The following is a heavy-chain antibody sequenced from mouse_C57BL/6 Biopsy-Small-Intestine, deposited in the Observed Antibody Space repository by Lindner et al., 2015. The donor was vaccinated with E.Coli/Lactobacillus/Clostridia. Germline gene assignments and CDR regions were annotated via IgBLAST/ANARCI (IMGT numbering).Heavy chain of an antibody. V-gene: IGHV3-1*01. J-gene: IGHJ2*01. CDR2: MSDSGST. CDR3: ARGGLYYFDY. D-gene: IGHD3-3*01. Sequence: VQLQESGPGMVKPSQSLSLTCTVTGYSITSGYDWHWIRHFPGNKLEWMGYMSDSGSTNYNPSLKSRISITHDTSKNHFFLKLNSVTTEDTATYYCARGGLYYFDYWGQGTTLTVSS. CDR1: GYSITSGYD.